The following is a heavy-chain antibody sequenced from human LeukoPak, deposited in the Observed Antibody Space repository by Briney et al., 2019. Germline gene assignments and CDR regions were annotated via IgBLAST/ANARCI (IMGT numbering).Heavy chain of an antibody. CDR1: GGSISSYY. J-gene: IGHJ4*02. CDR3: AREGPYCTYTTCSQGLFDH. V-gene: IGHV4-59*01. CDR2: IYNSGTT. Sequence: SETLSLTCTVSGGSISSYYWTWIRQPPGKGLEWIGYIYNSGTTNYNPSLNSRVTISIDTSKSQLSLKLNSLTAADTAVYYCAREGPYCTYTTCSQGLFDHWDQGTLVTVSS. D-gene: IGHD2-2*01.